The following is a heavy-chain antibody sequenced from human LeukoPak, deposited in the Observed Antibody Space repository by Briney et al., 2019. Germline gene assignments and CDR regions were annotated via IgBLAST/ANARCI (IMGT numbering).Heavy chain of an antibody. J-gene: IGHJ5*02. CDR3: ATAVDDGLRSLWFGDNWFDP. Sequence: WASVKVSCKVSGYTLTELSMHWVRQAPGKGLEWMGGFDPEDGETIYAQKFQGRVTMTEDTSTDTAYMELSSLRSEDTAVYYCATAVDDGLRSLWFGDNWFDPWGQGTLVTVSS. CDR2: FDPEDGET. V-gene: IGHV1-24*01. CDR1: GYTLTELS. D-gene: IGHD3-10*01.